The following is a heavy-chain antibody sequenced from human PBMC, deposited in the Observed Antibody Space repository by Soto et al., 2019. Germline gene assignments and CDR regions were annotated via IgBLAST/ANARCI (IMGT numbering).Heavy chain of an antibody. CDR3: AKDRTTIFGVVPFSEGMDV. CDR2: ISYEGSNK. V-gene: IGHV3-30*18. D-gene: IGHD3-3*01. Sequence: GGSLRRSCVASGFTFSGYGMHWVRQAPGKGLEWVPVISYEGSNKYYADSVKGRFTISRDNSNNTMYRKMNSLRAEDTAVYYCAKDRTTIFGVVPFSEGMDVWGQGTTVTVSS. J-gene: IGHJ6*02. CDR1: GFTFSGYG.